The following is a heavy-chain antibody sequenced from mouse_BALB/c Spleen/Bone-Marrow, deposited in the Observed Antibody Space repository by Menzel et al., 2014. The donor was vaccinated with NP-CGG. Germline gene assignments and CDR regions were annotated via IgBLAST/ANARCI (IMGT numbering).Heavy chain of an antibody. V-gene: IGHV4-1*02. Sequence: DVMLVESGGGLVQPGGSLKLSCAASGFDFSRYWMSWVRQAPGKGLEWIGEINPDSSTINYAPSLKDKFIISRDNAKNTLYLQMSKVRSEDTALYYCARQGYYGKGDYWGQGTTLTVSS. CDR2: INPDSSTI. J-gene: IGHJ2*01. CDR3: ARQGYYGKGDY. D-gene: IGHD2-1*01. CDR1: GFDFSRYW.